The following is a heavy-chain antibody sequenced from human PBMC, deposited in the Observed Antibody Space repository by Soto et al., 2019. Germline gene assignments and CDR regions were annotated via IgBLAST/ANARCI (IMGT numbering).Heavy chain of an antibody. CDR2: ISTYNGDT. V-gene: IGHV1-18*01. CDR1: GYTFTRSG. J-gene: IGHJ6*02. D-gene: IGHD5-12*01. CDR3: AREGVAPYYYYGMDV. Sequence: ASVKVSCKASGYTFTRSGISWVRQAPGQGLERKGWISTYNGDTNYAQTFQGRVTMTTDTSTSTVHMEVRSLRSDDTAVYYCAREGVAPYYYYGMDVWGQGTPVTVS.